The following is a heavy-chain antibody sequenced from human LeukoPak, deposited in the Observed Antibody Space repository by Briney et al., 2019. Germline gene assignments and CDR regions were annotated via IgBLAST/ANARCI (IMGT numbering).Heavy chain of an antibody. Sequence: ASVKVSCKASGGTLTSYTFAWVRQAPGQGLEWMGRTNAVLGTTDYAQSFQGRLTITVDTSTYTAFMALNSLTSDDTAVYYCAMPKQLVLFDYWGQGTLVTVSS. CDR1: GGTLTSYT. CDR3: AMPKQLVLFDY. V-gene: IGHV1-69*08. D-gene: IGHD6-13*01. CDR2: TNAVLGTT. J-gene: IGHJ4*02.